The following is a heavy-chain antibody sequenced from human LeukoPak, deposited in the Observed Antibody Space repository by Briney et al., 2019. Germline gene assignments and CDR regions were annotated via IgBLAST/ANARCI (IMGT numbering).Heavy chain of an antibody. CDR3: ARELLYSSSWYTGVSFDY. D-gene: IGHD6-13*01. CDR1: GFTFSSYW. Sequence: GGSLRLSCAAYGFTFSSYWMSWVRQAPGKGLEWVANIKQDGSEKYYVDSVKGRFTISRDNAKNSLYLQMNSLRAEDTAVYYCARELLYSSSWYTGVSFDYWGQGTLVTVSS. J-gene: IGHJ4*02. V-gene: IGHV3-7*01. CDR2: IKQDGSEK.